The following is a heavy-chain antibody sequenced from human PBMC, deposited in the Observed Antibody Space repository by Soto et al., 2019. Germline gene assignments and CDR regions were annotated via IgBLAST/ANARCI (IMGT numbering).Heavy chain of an antibody. CDR2: IYYSGST. Sequence: SETLSLTCTVSGGSISSGDYYWSWIRQPPGKGLEWIGYIYYSGSTYYNPSLKSRVTISVDTSKNQFSLKLSAVTAADTAVYYCARDWGIAARYYYYGMDVWGQGTTVTVSS. D-gene: IGHD6-6*01. CDR3: ARDWGIAARYYYYGMDV. J-gene: IGHJ6*02. V-gene: IGHV4-30-4*01. CDR1: GGSISSGDYY.